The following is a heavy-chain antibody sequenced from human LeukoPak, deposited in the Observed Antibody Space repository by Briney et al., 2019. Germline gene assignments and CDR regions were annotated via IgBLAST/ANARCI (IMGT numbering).Heavy chain of an antibody. D-gene: IGHD3-10*01. J-gene: IGHJ4*02. CDR1: GGSFSGYY. CDR2: INHSGST. CDR3: ARGLYYYGSGSQLDY. Sequence: SETLSLTCAVYGGSFSGYYWSCIRQPPGKGLEWIGEINHSGSTNYNPSLKSRVTISVDSSKNQFSLKLSSVTAADTAVYYCARGLYYYGSGSQLDYWGQGTLVTVSS. V-gene: IGHV4-34*01.